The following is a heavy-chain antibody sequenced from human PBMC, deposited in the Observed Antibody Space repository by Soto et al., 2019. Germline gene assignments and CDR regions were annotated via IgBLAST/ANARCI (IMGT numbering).Heavy chain of an antibody. CDR1: GDSVSSNSAA. J-gene: IGHJ6*02. V-gene: IGHV6-1*01. Sequence: SQTLSLTCAISGDSVSSNSAAWNWIRQSPSRGLEWLGRTYYRSKWYNDYAVSVKSRITINPDTSKNQFSLQLNSVTPEDTAVYYCARDRGYCSGGICYGDGMDVWGQGTTVTVSS. D-gene: IGHD2-15*01. CDR3: ARDRGYCSGGICYGDGMDV. CDR2: TYYRSKWYN.